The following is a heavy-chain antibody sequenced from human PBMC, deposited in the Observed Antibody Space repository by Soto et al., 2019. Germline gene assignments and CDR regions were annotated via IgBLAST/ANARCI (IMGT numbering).Heavy chain of an antibody. CDR2: ISAAGDP. Sequence: EVQLVESGGGLVQPGGSLRLSCEASGFTFRNYDMHWVRQGTGKGLEWVSGISAAGDPDYADAVEGRFTISRENAQNYFCLQMNSLRVGDTAVYYWARTDRDFDGLDVWGQGTTVIVSS. CDR3: ARTDRDFDGLDV. CDR1: GFTFRNYD. V-gene: IGHV3-13*05. J-gene: IGHJ6*02.